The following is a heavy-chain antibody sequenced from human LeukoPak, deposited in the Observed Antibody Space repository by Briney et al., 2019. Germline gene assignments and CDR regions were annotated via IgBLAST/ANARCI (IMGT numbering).Heavy chain of an antibody. CDR1: GFTFSSYA. Sequence: GGSLRLSCAASGFTFSSYAMSWVRQAPGKGLEWVSAISGSGGSTYYADSVKGRFTISRDNSKNTLYLQMNSLRAEDTAVYYCATTSRESGSSSCYFDYWGQGTLVTVSS. D-gene: IGHD1-26*01. CDR2: ISGSGGST. CDR3: ATTSRESGSSSCYFDY. J-gene: IGHJ4*02. V-gene: IGHV3-23*01.